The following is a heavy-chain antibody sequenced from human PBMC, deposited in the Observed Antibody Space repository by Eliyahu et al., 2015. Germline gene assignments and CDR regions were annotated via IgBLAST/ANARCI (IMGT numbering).Heavy chain of an antibody. CDR2: VYQTGSA. CDR1: GGSLSXYY. Sequence: QVKLQQWGAGLLKPSETLSLTCAVSGGSLSXYYWSWIRQPPGKGLEWIGEVYQTGSANYNPSLESRVTISIDTSKNQFSLKLHSVTAADTAVYYCARILTGYCISSDCYNPFDYWGQGALVTVSS. V-gene: IGHV4-34*01. CDR3: ARILTGYCISSDCYNPFDY. J-gene: IGHJ4*02. D-gene: IGHD2-21*01.